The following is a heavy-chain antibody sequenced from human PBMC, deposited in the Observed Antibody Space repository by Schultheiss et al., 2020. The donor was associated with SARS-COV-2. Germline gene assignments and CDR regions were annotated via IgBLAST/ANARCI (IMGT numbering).Heavy chain of an antibody. CDR1: GGSISSSSYY. CDR3: ARAGRNYGDYYSFDP. J-gene: IGHJ5*02. CDR2: INHSGST. D-gene: IGHD4-17*01. Sequence: GSLRLSCTVSGGSISSSSYYWGWIRQPPGKGLEWIGEINHSGSTNYNPSLKSRVTISVDTSKNQFSLQLNSVTPEDTAVYYCARAGRNYGDYYSFDPWGQGTLVTVSS. V-gene: IGHV4-39*07.